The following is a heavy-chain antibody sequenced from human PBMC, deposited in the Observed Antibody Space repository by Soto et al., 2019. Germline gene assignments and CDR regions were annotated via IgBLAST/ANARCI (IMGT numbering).Heavy chain of an antibody. V-gene: IGHV4-39*02. J-gene: IGHJ5*02. Sequence: QLQESGPGLVRPSETLALTCSVSGGSVSSDYYYWAWMRQAPGQGLEWMGSVHHTGVTDSNPSHKSRTRIDMSSSKTSSSLPMRSVTATATALYYCARLCRRWRALTSWGPGTQVTVSS. CDR1: GGSVSSDYYY. CDR2: VHHTGVT. CDR3: ARLCRRWRALTS. D-gene: IGHD6-13*01.